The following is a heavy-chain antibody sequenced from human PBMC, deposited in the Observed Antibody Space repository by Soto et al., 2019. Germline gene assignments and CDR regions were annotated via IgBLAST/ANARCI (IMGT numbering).Heavy chain of an antibody. CDR2: INSYNGVT. V-gene: IGHV1-18*01. CDR1: GYTFTDYG. J-gene: IGHJ4*02. D-gene: IGHD2-21*01. CDR3: ARVRHNRGSCGY. Sequence: QVPLVQSGAEVKKPGAPVKVSCKASGYTFTDYGITWVRQAPGQGLQWMGWINSYNGVTINAPSFQGRVSMTTDTSTSTAYLELSSLRSDDTAVYYCARVRHNRGSCGYWGQGSLVTVSS.